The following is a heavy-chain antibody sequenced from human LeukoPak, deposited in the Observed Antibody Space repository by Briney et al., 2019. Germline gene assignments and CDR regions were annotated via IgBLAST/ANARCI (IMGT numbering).Heavy chain of an antibody. CDR1: GGSISSYY. J-gene: IGHJ4*02. Sequence: SETLSLTCTVSGGSISSYYWSWIRQPPGKGLEWIGYIYYSGSTNYNPSLKSRVTISVDTSKNQFSLKLSSVTAADTAVYYCARDLNVVVPAAVNYWGQGTLVTVSS. CDR2: IYYSGST. D-gene: IGHD2-2*01. V-gene: IGHV4-59*12. CDR3: ARDLNVVVPAAVNY.